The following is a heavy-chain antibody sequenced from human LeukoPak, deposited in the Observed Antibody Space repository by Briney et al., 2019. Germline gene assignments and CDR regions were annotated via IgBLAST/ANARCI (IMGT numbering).Heavy chain of an antibody. CDR2: ISAYNGNT. J-gene: IGHJ4*02. Sequence: ASVKVSCKASGYTFTSYGISWVRQAAGQGLEGMGWISAYNGNTNYEQKLQGRVTMTTDTSTSTAYMELRSLRSDDTAVYYCARGLSGYYDGAYYFDYWGREPWSPSPQ. CDR1: GYTFTSYG. D-gene: IGHD3-22*01. V-gene: IGHV1-18*01. CDR3: ARGLSGYYDGAYYFDY.